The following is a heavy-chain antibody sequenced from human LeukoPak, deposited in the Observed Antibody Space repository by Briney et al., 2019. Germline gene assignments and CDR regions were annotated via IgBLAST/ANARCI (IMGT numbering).Heavy chain of an antibody. V-gene: IGHV3-30*02. Sequence: PGGSLRLSCAASGFTFSSYGMHWVRQAPGKGLEWVAFIRYDGSNKYYADSVKGRFTNSRENSKNTLYLQMNSLRAEDTAVYYCAKDLFVVVPAANYFDYWGQGTLVTVSS. D-gene: IGHD2-2*01. CDR1: GFTFSSYG. CDR2: IRYDGSNK. CDR3: AKDLFVVVPAANYFDY. J-gene: IGHJ4*02.